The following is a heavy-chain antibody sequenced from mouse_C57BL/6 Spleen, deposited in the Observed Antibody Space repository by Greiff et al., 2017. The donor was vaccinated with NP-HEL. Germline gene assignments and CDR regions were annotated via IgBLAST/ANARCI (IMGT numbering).Heavy chain of an antibody. V-gene: IGHV1-80*01. CDR2: LYPGDGDT. CDR3: APNVQMAMDY. Sequence: QVQLQQSGAELVKPGASVKISCKASGYAFSSYWMNWVKQRPGKGLEWIGQLYPGDGDTNYNGKFKGTATLTADKSSSTAYMHRSSLTSEESAVYFCAPNVQMAMDYRGQGTSVTVAS. J-gene: IGHJ4*01. CDR1: GYAFSSYW.